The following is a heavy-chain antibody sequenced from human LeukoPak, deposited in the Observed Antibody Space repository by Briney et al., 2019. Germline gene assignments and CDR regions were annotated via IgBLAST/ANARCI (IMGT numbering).Heavy chain of an antibody. D-gene: IGHD3-10*01. J-gene: IGHJ4*02. CDR1: GFTFSSYS. V-gene: IGHV3-21*01. CDR2: ISTSSNYI. CDR3: ASTPHSGSGGPY. Sequence: SGGSLRLSCAASGFTFSSYSMNWVRQAPGKGLEWVSSISTSSNYIYYADSVKGRFTISRDNAKNSLYLQMNSLRAEDTAVYYCASTPHSGSGGPYWGQGTLVAVSS.